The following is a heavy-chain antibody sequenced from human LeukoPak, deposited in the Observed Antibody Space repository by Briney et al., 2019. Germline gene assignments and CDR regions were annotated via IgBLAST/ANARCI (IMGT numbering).Heavy chain of an antibody. Sequence: GGSLRLSCAASGFTFSSYALTWVRQAPGKGLEWVSGISGSGGSTSYADSVKGRFTISRDNSKNTLYLQMNSLRAEDTAVYYCAKDERTTVVNLFDYWGQGTLVTVSS. CDR1: GFTFSSYA. J-gene: IGHJ4*02. D-gene: IGHD4-23*01. CDR3: AKDERTTVVNLFDY. CDR2: ISGSGGST. V-gene: IGHV3-23*01.